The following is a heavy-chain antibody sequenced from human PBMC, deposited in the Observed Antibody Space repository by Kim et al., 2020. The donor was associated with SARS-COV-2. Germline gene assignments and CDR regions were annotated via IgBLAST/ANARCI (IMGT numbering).Heavy chain of an antibody. CDR2: INHSGST. J-gene: IGHJ6*01. CDR1: GGSFSGYY. D-gene: IGHD3-10*01. CDR3: ARGRYYYGSGSYLHYYYY. V-gene: IGHV4-34*01. Sequence: SETLSLTCAVYGGSFSGYYWSWIRQPPGKGLEWIGEINHSGSTNYNPSLKSRVTISVDTSKNQFSLKLSSVTAADTAVYYCARGRYYYGSGSYLHYYYY.